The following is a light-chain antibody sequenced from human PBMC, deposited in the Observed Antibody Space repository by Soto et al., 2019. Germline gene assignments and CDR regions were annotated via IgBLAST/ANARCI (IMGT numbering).Light chain of an antibody. Sequence: EIVMTQAPATLSVSPGERATLSCRASQSVNSNLAWYQQKPGQAPRLLIYSASTRATGIPAVFSGSGSGSEFPLTISSLPYEDFQVYYCQQYNTWPLTFGQGTKVDIK. V-gene: IGKV3-15*01. CDR2: SAS. CDR3: QQYNTWPLT. J-gene: IGKJ1*01. CDR1: QSVNSN.